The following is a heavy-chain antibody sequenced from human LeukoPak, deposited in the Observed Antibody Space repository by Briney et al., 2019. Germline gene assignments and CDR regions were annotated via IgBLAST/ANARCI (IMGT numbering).Heavy chain of an antibody. V-gene: IGHV3-23*01. CDR1: GFTFSSYG. CDR2: ISGSGGST. Sequence: GGSLRLSCAASGFTFSSYGMSWVRQAPGKGLEWVSAISGSGGSTYYADSVKGRFTISRDNSKNTLYLQMSSLRAEDTAVYYCAKSLVLRYFDWSRSRFPPFDYWGQGTLVTVSS. D-gene: IGHD3-9*01. J-gene: IGHJ4*02. CDR3: AKSLVLRYFDWSRSRFPPFDY.